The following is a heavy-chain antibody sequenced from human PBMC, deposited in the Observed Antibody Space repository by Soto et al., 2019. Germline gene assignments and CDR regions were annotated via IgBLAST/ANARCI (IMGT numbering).Heavy chain of an antibody. CDR1: GGTFSSYA. CDR2: INPYNANT. D-gene: IGHD3-16*01. CDR3: ARDRVAGIWGDAFDI. J-gene: IGHJ3*02. Sequence: ASVKVSCKASGGTFSSYAISWVRQAPGQGLEWMGWINPYNANTNYAQKLQGRVTTTTDTSTSTAYMDLRSLTSDDTAVYYCARDRVAGIWGDAFDIWGQGTMVTVSS. V-gene: IGHV1-18*01.